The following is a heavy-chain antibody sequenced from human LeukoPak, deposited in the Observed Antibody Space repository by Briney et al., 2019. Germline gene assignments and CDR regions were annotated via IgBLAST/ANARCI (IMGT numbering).Heavy chain of an antibody. CDR1: GGSISSSSYY. V-gene: IGHV4-39*01. Sequence: SETLSLTCTVSGGSISSSSYYWGWIRQPPGKGLEWIGRICYSGSTYYNPSLKSRVTISVDTSKNQFSLKLSSVTAADTAVYYCASRGDHDYGDYLSWFDPWGQGTLVTVSS. CDR2: ICYSGST. CDR3: ASRGDHDYGDYLSWFDP. D-gene: IGHD4-17*01. J-gene: IGHJ5*02.